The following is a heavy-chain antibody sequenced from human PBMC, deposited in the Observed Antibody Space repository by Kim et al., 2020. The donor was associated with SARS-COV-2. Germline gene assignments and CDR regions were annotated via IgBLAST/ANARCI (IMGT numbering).Heavy chain of an antibody. J-gene: IGHJ3*02. CDR2: ISSRSDYI. CDR1: GFFFTDYY. Sequence: GGSLRLSCTASGFFFTDYYMTWIRQAPETGLEFVSYISSRSDYIKYGDSVRGRFTISRDNAKKSLFLQMSNLRAEDTAVYYCVRGGPVGSAFDIWGQGT. CDR3: VRGGPVGSAFDI. V-gene: IGHV3-11*05. D-gene: IGHD3-10*01.